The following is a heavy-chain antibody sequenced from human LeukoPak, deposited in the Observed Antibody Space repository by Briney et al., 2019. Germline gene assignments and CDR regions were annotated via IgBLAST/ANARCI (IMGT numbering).Heavy chain of an antibody. Sequence: GGALRLSCAASGFTFSSYAMSWVRQAPGKGLEWVSAISGSGGSTHYADSVKGRFTISRDNSKNTLYLQMNSLRAEDTAVYYCAKDGGWYYDFWSGYYRYFDYWGQGTLVTVSS. CDR2: ISGSGGST. D-gene: IGHD3-3*01. CDR1: GFTFSSYA. CDR3: AKDGGWYYDFWSGYYRYFDY. V-gene: IGHV3-23*01. J-gene: IGHJ4*02.